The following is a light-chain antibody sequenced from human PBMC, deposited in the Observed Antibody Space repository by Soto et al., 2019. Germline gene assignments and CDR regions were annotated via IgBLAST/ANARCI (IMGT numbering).Light chain of an antibody. CDR1: RSIGDN. CDR3: QQYNFWPGLT. J-gene: IGKJ4*01. CDR2: ATS. V-gene: IGKV3-15*01. Sequence: TVMTQSPATLSVSPGETATLSCTASRSIGDNLAWYQVKPGQAPRLLISATSTRATGIPDRFRGGGSGTYFTLTIISLQSEDSAVYYCQQYNFWPGLTFGGGTRVEIK.